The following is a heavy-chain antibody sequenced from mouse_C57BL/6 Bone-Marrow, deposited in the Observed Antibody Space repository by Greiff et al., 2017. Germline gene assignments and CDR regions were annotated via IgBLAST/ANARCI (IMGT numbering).Heavy chain of an antibody. V-gene: IGHV1-69*01. CDR1: GYTFTSYW. CDR3: AREGWPSYYFDY. CDR2: IDPSDSYT. J-gene: IGHJ2*01. D-gene: IGHD2-3*01. Sequence: VQLQQPGAELVMPGASVKLSCKASGYTFTSYWMHWVKQRPGQGLEWIGEIDPSDSYTNYNQKFKGKSTLTVDKSSSTAYMQLSSLTSEDSAVYYCAREGWPSYYFDYWGQGTTLTGSS.